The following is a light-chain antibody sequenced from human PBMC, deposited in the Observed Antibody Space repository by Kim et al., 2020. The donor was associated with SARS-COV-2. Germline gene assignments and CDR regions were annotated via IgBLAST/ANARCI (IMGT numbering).Light chain of an antibody. J-gene: IGLJ3*02. V-gene: IGLV4-60*03. Sequence: QLVLTQSSSASASLGSSVKFTCTLSSGHSSHVVAWHQQQPGKAPRHLMTVEGSGSYQKGSGVPDRFSGSSSGADRHLTISNLQSEDEADYYCETWDSQSRTFGGGTQLTVL. CDR2: VEGSGSY. CDR3: ETWDSQSRT. CDR1: SGHSSHV.